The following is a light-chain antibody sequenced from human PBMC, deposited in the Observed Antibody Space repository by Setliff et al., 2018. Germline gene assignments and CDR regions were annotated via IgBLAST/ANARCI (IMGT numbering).Light chain of an antibody. Sequence: QSVLTQPRSVSGSPGQSVTISCTGTSSDVGGYNYVSWYQQHPGKAPKLMIYEVSKRPSGVPDRFSGSKSGNTASLIISGLQAEDEADYYCCSYAGSYTFYVFGTGTKGTVL. J-gene: IGLJ1*01. V-gene: IGLV2-11*01. CDR2: EVS. CDR3: CSYAGSYTFYV. CDR1: SSDVGGYNY.